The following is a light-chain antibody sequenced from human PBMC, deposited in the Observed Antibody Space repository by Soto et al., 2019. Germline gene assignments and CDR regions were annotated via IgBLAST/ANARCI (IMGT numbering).Light chain of an antibody. CDR1: QSVSSY. CDR2: DAS. J-gene: IGKJ2*01. Sequence: EIVLSQSPATRSLSPGERATLSCRASQSVSSYLAWYQQKPGQAPRLLIYDASNRATGIPARFSGSGSGTDVTLTISSLEPEDFAVYYCQQRSNWPPYTFGQGTKLEIK. V-gene: IGKV3-11*01. CDR3: QQRSNWPPYT.